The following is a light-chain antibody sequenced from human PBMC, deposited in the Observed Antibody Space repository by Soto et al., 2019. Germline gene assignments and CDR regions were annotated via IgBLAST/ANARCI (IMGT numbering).Light chain of an antibody. CDR1: SSDVGGYNY. Sequence: QSALTQPASVSGSPGQSITISCTGTSSDVGGYNYVSWYQQHPGKAPKLMIYDVSNRPSGVSNRFSGSKSGNTASLTISGLQAEEGADYYCSSYTSSSTYVFGTGTKRTVL. CDR3: SSYTSSSTYV. CDR2: DVS. V-gene: IGLV2-14*01. J-gene: IGLJ1*01.